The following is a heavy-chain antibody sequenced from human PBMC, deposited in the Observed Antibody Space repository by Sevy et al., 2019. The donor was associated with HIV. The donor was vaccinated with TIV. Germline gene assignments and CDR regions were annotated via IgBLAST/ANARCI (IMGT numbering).Heavy chain of an antibody. CDR1: GFTFSSYS. Sequence: GGSLRLSCAASGFTFSSYSMNWVRQAPGKGLEWVSYISSSSSTIYYADSVKGRVTISGDNAKNSLYLQMNSLMAEDTAVYYCARDRYCSSTSCYYYYYYGMDVWGQGTTVTVSS. CDR2: ISSSSSTI. CDR3: ARDRYCSSTSCYYYYYYGMDV. D-gene: IGHD2-2*01. V-gene: IGHV3-48*01. J-gene: IGHJ6*02.